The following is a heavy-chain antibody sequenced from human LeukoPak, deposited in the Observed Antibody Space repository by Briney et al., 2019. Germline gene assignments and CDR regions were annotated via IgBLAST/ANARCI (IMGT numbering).Heavy chain of an antibody. CDR3: ARDLVSGGPLGLTFDY. D-gene: IGHD3-10*01. CDR2: ISAYNGNT. CDR1: GYTFTSYG. J-gene: IGHJ4*02. Sequence: GASVKVSCKASGYTFTSYGISWVRQAPGQGLEWRGWISAYNGNTNYAQKLQGRVTMTTDTSTSTAYMELRSLRSDDTAVYYCARDLVSGGPLGLTFDYWGQGTLVTVSS. V-gene: IGHV1-18*01.